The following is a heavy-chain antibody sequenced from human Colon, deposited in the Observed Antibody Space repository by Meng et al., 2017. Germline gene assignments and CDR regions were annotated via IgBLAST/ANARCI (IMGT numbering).Heavy chain of an antibody. CDR3: ARGQDHAKTGY. D-gene: IGHD1-14*01. V-gene: IGHV4-34*02. Sequence: QVQLQPWGAGLLKPSEPLSLTCAVYGGSSSNNYWSWIRQPPGKGLEWIGEVTQTEGTNYNPSLESRVTISVDMSKNQFSLKLSSVTAADTAVYFCARGQDHAKTGYWGQGTLVTVSS. CDR1: GGSSSNNY. J-gene: IGHJ4*02. CDR2: VTQTEGT.